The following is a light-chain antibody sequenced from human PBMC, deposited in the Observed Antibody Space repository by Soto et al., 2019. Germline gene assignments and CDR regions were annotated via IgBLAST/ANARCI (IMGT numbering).Light chain of an antibody. V-gene: IGKV1-33*01. J-gene: IGKJ5*01. CDR1: QDINKN. CDR2: DAS. Sequence: DIQMTQSPSSLSASVGDRVTITCQASQDINKNLNWYQLKPGKAPKLLIYDASTLDTGLPSRFSGSGSGTEFSLTIRSLHPEDFATYSCEQYDYLPITFGQGTRLVIK. CDR3: EQYDYLPIT.